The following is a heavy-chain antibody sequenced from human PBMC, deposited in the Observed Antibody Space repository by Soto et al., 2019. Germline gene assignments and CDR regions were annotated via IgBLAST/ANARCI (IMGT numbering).Heavy chain of an antibody. V-gene: IGHV1-8*01. CDR2: RNTDSGNT. D-gene: IGHD1-1*01. CDR3: ARERTGTTSMDD. Sequence: QVQLVQSGAEVKKPGASVRVSCKASGYTFTSYDINWVRQATGQGLEWMGWRNTDSGNTGYAQKFQGRVSMTRNTSISTAYMELSSLRSEGTAVYYCARERTGTTSMDDWGQGTTVTVSS. J-gene: IGHJ6*02. CDR1: GYTFTSYD.